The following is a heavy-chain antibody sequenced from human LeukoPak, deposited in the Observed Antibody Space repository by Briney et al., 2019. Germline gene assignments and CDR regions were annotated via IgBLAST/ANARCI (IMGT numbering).Heavy chain of an antibody. CDR1: GGSISSGSW. V-gene: IGHV4-4*02. CDR3: ARALTVTTFYYYYGMDV. CDR2: IYHSGST. D-gene: IGHD4-17*01. J-gene: IGHJ6*02. Sequence: PSETLSLTCAVSGGSISSGSWWNWVRQPPGKGLEWIGEIYHSGSTNCNPSLKSRVTISLDKSKNQFSLKLTSVTAADTAVYYCARALTVTTFYYYYGMDVWGQGTTVTVSS.